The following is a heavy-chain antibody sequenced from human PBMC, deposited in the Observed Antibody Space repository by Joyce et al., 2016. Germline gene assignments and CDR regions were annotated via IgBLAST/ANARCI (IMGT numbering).Heavy chain of an antibody. CDR3: VRHLSVLPPDY. J-gene: IGHJ4*02. CDR1: GGSISSSSYY. V-gene: IGHV4-39*01. CDR2: IYYSGST. Sequence: QLQLQESGPRLVKPSETLSLTCTVSGGSISSSSYYWGWIRQPPGKGLEWIGTIYYSGSTYYTPSLKSRVTISVDTFENQFSLSLNSVTAADTAVYYCVRHLSVLPPDYWGQGALVTVSS. D-gene: IGHD2-15*01.